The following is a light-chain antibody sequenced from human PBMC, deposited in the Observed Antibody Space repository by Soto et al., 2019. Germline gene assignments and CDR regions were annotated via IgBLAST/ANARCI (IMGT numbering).Light chain of an antibody. CDR1: QSVSSN. CDR3: QQYNNWLPIT. CDR2: GAS. Sequence: EIVMTQSPATLSVSPGERATLSCRASQSVSSNLAWYQQKPGQAPRLLIYGASTRATGIPARFSGSGSGTEFTLTISSLQSEDFAVYYCQQYNNWLPITFGQGTKVDNK. V-gene: IGKV3-15*01. J-gene: IGKJ1*01.